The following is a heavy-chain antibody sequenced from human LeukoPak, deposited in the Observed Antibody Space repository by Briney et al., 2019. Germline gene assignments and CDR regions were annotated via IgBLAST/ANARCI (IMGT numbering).Heavy chain of an antibody. J-gene: IGHJ4*02. CDR1: GGSISSYY. V-gene: IGHV4-59*12. D-gene: IGHD4-23*01. CDR2: IYHSGST. CDR3: ARAIYGGYKSFDY. Sequence: PSETLSLTCTVSGGSISSYYWSWIRQPPGKGLEWIGEIYHSGSTNYNPSLKSRVTISVDKSKNQFSLKLSSVTAADTAVYYCARAIYGGYKSFDYWGQGTLVTVSS.